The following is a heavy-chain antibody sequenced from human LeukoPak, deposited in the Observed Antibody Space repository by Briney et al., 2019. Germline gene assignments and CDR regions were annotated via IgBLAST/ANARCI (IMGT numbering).Heavy chain of an antibody. CDR3: AKDNGVPAAEDYFDY. D-gene: IGHD2-2*01. V-gene: IGHV3-9*01. CDR2: ISWNSSSI. Sequence: GGSLRLSCAASGFTFDDYAMHWVRQAPGKGLEWVSGISWNSSSIGYADSVKGRFTISRDNAKNSLYLQMNSLRAEDTALYYCAKDNGVPAAEDYFDYWGQGTLVTVSS. J-gene: IGHJ4*02. CDR1: GFTFDDYA.